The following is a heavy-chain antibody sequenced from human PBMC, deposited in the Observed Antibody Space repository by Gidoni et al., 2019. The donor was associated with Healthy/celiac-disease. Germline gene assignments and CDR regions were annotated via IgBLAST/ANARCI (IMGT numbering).Heavy chain of an antibody. CDR1: GFTFSSYS. CDR3: AREIAAAGLYYYYYGMDV. D-gene: IGHD6-13*01. Sequence: EVQLVESGGGLVKPGGSLRLSCAASGFTFSSYSMNWVRQAPGKGLEWVSSISSSSYIYYADSVKGRFTISRDNAKNSLYLQMNSLRAEDTAVYYCAREIAAAGLYYYYYGMDVWGQGTTVTVSS. V-gene: IGHV3-21*01. J-gene: IGHJ6*02. CDR2: ISSSSYI.